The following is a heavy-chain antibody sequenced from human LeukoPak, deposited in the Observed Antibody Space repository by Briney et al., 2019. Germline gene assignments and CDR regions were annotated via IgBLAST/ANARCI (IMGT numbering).Heavy chain of an antibody. D-gene: IGHD4-17*01. Sequence: SETLSLTCTVSGYSISSGYYWGWIRQPPGKGLEWIGSIYHSGSTYYNPSLKSRVTISVDTSKNQFSLKLSSVTAADTAVYYCARDWAPTVTRYFDLWGRGTLVTVSS. J-gene: IGHJ2*01. CDR3: ARDWAPTVTRYFDL. CDR1: GYSISSGYY. CDR2: IYHSGST. V-gene: IGHV4-38-2*02.